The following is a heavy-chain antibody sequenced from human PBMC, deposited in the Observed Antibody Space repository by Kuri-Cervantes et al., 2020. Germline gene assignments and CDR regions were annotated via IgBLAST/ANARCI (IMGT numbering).Heavy chain of an antibody. Sequence: GESLKISCAASGFTVSSNYMSWVRQAPGKGLEWVSGIYSGGSTYYADSVKGRFTISRDNSKNTLYLQMNSLRAEDTAVYYCAREGPLTPVVTANYYYYGMDVWGQGTTVTVSS. J-gene: IGHJ6*02. CDR1: GFTVSSNY. CDR2: IYSGGST. D-gene: IGHD4-23*01. V-gene: IGHV3-66*01. CDR3: AREGPLTPVVTANYYYYGMDV.